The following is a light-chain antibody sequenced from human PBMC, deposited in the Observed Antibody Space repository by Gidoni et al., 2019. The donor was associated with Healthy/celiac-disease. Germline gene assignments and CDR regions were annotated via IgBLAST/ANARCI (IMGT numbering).Light chain of an antibody. CDR3: QQSYSTPRT. J-gene: IGKJ1*01. CDR2: ASS. V-gene: IGKV1-39*01. Sequence: DIQMTQSPSSLSASVGDRVTIICLAIQSISSYLNWYQQKPVKAPNLLIYASSRLQSGVPSSFRGSVAWTNFTLTIINLQPEDFATKYCQQSYSTPRTFGQGTKVEIK. CDR1: QSISSY.